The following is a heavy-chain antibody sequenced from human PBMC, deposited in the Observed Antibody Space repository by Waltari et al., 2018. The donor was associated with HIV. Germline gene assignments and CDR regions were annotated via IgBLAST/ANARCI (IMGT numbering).Heavy chain of an antibody. Sequence: QMQLVQSGAGMRKPGASLKVSCKASGYSFRAFFIHWVRQAPGRGLESMGWINPNTGDANYAQRFKGRVTMTRNTSISTAYMEVSRLTSDDTGLYFCAREESWNFGKVTWFDPWGQGTLVTVSS. D-gene: IGHD1-7*01. J-gene: IGHJ5*02. CDR2: INPNTGDA. V-gene: IGHV1-2*02. CDR3: AREESWNFGKVTWFDP. CDR1: GYSFRAFF.